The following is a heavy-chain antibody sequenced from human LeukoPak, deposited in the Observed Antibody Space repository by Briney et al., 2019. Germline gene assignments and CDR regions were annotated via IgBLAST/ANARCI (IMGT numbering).Heavy chain of an antibody. J-gene: IGHJ3*02. CDR2: IDSTGST. CDR1: GILVSSNY. D-gene: IGHD5-18*01. Sequence: GGSLRLSCVASGILVSSNYMSWVRQAPGKGLEWVSFIDSTGSTYYADSVKGRFTISRNNSRNTLYLQMNSLRVEDTAVYYCARRERLGYSYGRGTLDIWGQGTMVTVSS. V-gene: IGHV3-66*01. CDR3: ARRERLGYSYGRGTLDI.